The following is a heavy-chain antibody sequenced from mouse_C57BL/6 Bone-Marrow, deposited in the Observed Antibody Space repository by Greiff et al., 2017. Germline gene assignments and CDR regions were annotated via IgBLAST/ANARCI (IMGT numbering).Heavy chain of an antibody. J-gene: IGHJ2*01. V-gene: IGHV10-1*01. Sequence: EVKLEESGGGLVQPKGSLKLSCAASGFSFNTYAMNWVRQAPGKGLEWVARIRSKSNNYATYYADSVKDRFTISRDDSESMLYLQMNNLKTEDTAMYYCVRDCYGSSYYCDYWGQGTTLTVSS. CDR2: IRSKSNNYAT. CDR3: VRDCYGSSYYCDY. CDR1: GFSFNTYA. D-gene: IGHD1-1*01.